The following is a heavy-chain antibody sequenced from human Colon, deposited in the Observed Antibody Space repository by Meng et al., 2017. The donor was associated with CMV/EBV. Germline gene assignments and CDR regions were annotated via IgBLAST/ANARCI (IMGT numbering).Heavy chain of an antibody. V-gene: IGHV4-59*01. CDR2: IYDSGST. D-gene: IGHD2-8*01. J-gene: IGHJ5*02. CDR3: ASASNGRGWFDP. CDR1: GGSITSYY. Sequence: SETLSLTCTISGGSITSYYWTWIRQPPGKGLEWIGFIYDSGSTNYNPSLKSRVTISLDPSKNQFSLKLNSVTAADTAVYYCASASNGRGWFDPWGQGTLVTVSS.